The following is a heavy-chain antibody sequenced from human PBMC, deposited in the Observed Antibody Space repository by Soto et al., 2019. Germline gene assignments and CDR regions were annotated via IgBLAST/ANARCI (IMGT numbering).Heavy chain of an antibody. CDR2: IYGGDTT. D-gene: IGHD1-7*01. CDR3: ARSRTGTTYGGMDV. CDR1: GFTVSNIY. V-gene: IGHV3-66*01. J-gene: IGHJ6*02. Sequence: PGGSLRLSCAVSGFTVSNIYMSWVRQAPGKALECVSVIYGGDTTYYADSVKGRFTVSRDDSKNTLYLQMNTLRPEDTAIYYCARSRTGTTYGGMDVWGQGTTVTVSS.